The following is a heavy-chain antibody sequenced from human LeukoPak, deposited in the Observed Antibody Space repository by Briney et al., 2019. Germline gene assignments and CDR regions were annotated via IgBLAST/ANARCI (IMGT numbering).Heavy chain of an antibody. J-gene: IGHJ3*02. V-gene: IGHV4-59*08. CDR1: GGSISSYY. D-gene: IGHD6-13*01. CDR2: IYYSGST. Sequence: PSETLSLTCTVSGGSISSYYWSWIRQPPGKGLEWIGYIYYSGSTNYNPSLKSRVTISVDTSKNQFSLKLSSVTAADTAVYYCARRGQQAQGAFDIWGQGTMVTVSS. CDR3: ARRGQQAQGAFDI.